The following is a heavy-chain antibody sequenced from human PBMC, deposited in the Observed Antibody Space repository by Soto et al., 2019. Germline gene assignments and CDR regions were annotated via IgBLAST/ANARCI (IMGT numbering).Heavy chain of an antibody. CDR3: ARAPSTITIFGVVGSRFDP. Sequence: TSETLSLTCAVYGGSFSGYYWSWIRQPPGKGLEWIGEINHSGSTNYNPSLKSRVTISVDTSKNQFSLKLSSVTAADTAVYYCARAPSTITIFGVVGSRFDPWGQGTLVTVSA. J-gene: IGHJ5*02. CDR1: GGSFSGYY. V-gene: IGHV4-34*01. D-gene: IGHD3-3*01. CDR2: INHSGST.